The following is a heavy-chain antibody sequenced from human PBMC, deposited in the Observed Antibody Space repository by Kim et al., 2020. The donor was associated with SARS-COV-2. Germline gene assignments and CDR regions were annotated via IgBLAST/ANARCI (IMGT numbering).Heavy chain of an antibody. V-gene: IGHV1-46*01. CDR2: GST. Sequence: GSTSDAQKCQGRVTMTRDTSTSTVYMELSSLRSEDTAVYYCASSYYYGMDVWGQGTTVTVSS. CDR3: ASSYYYGMDV. J-gene: IGHJ6*02.